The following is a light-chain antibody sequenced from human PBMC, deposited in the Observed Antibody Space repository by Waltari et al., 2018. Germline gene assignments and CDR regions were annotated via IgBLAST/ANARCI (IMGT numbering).Light chain of an antibody. J-gene: IGKJ2*01. CDR3: QQYNSWPYT. Sequence: EIVMAQSPGTLSVSPGEGVTLSCRASQSVSRNLAWYQQRPGQAPRLLVYGASTRATGVPAIFSGSGSGTDFTLTISSLQSEDFAIYFCQQYNSWPYTFGQGTKLEMK. V-gene: IGKV3-15*01. CDR2: GAS. CDR1: QSVSRN.